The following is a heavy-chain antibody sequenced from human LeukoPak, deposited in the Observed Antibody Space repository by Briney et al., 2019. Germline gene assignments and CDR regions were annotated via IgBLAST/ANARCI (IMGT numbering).Heavy chain of an antibody. CDR1: GFTVSSNY. V-gene: IGHV3-53*01. D-gene: IGHD3-22*01. CDR2: IYSGDST. CDR3: ARESEDSKGGFDY. J-gene: IGHJ4*02. Sequence: GGSLRLSCAASGFTVSSNYMSWVRQAPGKGLEWVSVIYSGDSTYYADSVKGRFTISRDNSKNTLYLQMNSLRAEDTAVYYCARESEDSKGGFDYWGQGTLVTVSS.